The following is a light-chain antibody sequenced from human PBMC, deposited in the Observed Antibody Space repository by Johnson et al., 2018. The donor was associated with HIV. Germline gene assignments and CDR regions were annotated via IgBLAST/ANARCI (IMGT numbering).Light chain of an antibody. CDR3: GTWDTSLTTGGV. CDR2: KNN. V-gene: IGLV1-51*02. J-gene: IGLJ1*01. CDR1: SSTIGNNY. Sequence: QSVLTQPPSVSAAPGQKVTISCSGRSSTIGNNYVSWYQVLPGTAPKLLIYKNNERPSGIPDRFSGSKSGTSATLGITGLQTGDEADYYCGTWDTSLTTGGVFGTVTKVTVL.